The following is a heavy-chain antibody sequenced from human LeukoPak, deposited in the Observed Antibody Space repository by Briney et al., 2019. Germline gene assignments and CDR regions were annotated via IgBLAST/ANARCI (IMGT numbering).Heavy chain of an antibody. J-gene: IGHJ4*02. CDR2: ISYDGTKK. V-gene: IGHV3-30*18. CDR3: AKDGGEWFGEAYYFDY. CDR1: GFTLSSYA. Sequence: GGSLRLSCAVSGFTLSSYAMHWVRQAPGKGLEWVAIISYDGTKKYYGESVQGRFTISRDDSENTVFLQMISLRDEDTAVYFCAKDGGEWFGEAYYFDYWGQGTLVTVSS. D-gene: IGHD3-10*01.